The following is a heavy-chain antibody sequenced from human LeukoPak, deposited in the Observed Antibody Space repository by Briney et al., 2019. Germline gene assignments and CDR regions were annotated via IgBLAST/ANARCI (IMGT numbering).Heavy chain of an antibody. Sequence: ASVKVSCKASGGTFSSYAISWVRQAPGRGLEWMGWISAYNGNTNYAQKLQGRVTMTTDTSTSTAYMELRSLRSDDTAVYYCARVLMGKYYYGSGSYSWFDPWGQGTLVTVSS. J-gene: IGHJ5*02. D-gene: IGHD3-10*01. CDR1: GGTFSSYA. CDR2: ISAYNGNT. V-gene: IGHV1-18*01. CDR3: ARVLMGKYYYGSGSYSWFDP.